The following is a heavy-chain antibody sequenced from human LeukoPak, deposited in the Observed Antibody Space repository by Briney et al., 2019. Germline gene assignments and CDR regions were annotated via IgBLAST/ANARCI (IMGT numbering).Heavy chain of an antibody. Sequence: PGGSLRLSCSASGFTLRNYGMSWVRQAPGKGLEWVAVISYDGSNKYYADSVKGRFTISRDNSKNTLYLQMNSLRAEDTAVYYCARDMLVRSAFDIWGQGTMVTVSS. V-gene: IGHV3-30*03. J-gene: IGHJ3*02. D-gene: IGHD6-13*01. CDR1: GFTLRNYG. CDR2: ISYDGSNK. CDR3: ARDMLVRSAFDI.